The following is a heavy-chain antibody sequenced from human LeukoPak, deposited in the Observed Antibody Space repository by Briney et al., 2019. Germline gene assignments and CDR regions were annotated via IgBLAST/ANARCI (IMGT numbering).Heavy chain of an antibody. J-gene: IGHJ6*03. CDR2: FDPEDGET. CDR3: ARDSGADDFWSGYPYYYYYMDV. V-gene: IGHV1-24*01. CDR1: GYTLTELS. Sequence: SVKVSCKVSGYTLTELSMHWARQAPGKGLEWMGGFDPEDGETIYAQKFQGRVTMTEDTSTDTAYMELSSLRSEDTAVYYCARDSGADDFWSGYPYYYYYMDVWGKGTTVTVSS. D-gene: IGHD3-3*01.